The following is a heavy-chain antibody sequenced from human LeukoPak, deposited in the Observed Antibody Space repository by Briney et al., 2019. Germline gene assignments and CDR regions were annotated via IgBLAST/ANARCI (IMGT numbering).Heavy chain of an antibody. Sequence: ASVKVSCKASGGTFSSYAISWVRQAPGQGLEWMGGIIPIFGTANYAQKFQGRVTMTRNTSISTAYMELSSLRSEDTAVYYCARGVLRYFDPWGQGTLVTVSS. CDR2: IIPIFGTA. CDR3: ARGVLRYFDP. V-gene: IGHV1-69*05. D-gene: IGHD3-9*01. CDR1: GGTFSSYA. J-gene: IGHJ5*02.